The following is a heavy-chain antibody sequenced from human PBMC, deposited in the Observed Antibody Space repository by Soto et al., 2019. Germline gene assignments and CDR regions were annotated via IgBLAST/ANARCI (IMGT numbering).Heavy chain of an antibody. V-gene: IGHV4-31*03. J-gene: IGHJ5*02. CDR3: ARWWSRSRQGFDP. D-gene: IGHD3-16*01. Sequence: QVQLQESGPGLVKPSQTLSLTCTVSGGSISSGDYYWSWIRQHPGKGLEWIGYIYYSGSTYYNPSLKSRVTISVDTSENEFSGKLISAPAADTAVYYCARWWSRSRQGFDPWCQGTLGTVSS. CDR2: IYYSGST. CDR1: GGSISSGDYY.